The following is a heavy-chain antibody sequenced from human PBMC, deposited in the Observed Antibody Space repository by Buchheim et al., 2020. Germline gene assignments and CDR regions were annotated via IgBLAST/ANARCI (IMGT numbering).Heavy chain of an antibody. Sequence: QVQLVESGGGVVQPGRSLRLSCAASGFTFSSYGMHWVRQAPGKGLEWVAVISYAGSNKYYADSVKGRFTISRDNSKNTLYLQMNRLRAEDTAVYYCAKDLRYCTNGVCLSGGMDVWGQGTT. CDR2: ISYAGSNK. CDR1: GFTFSSYG. V-gene: IGHV3-30*18. D-gene: IGHD2-8*01. CDR3: AKDLRYCTNGVCLSGGMDV. J-gene: IGHJ6*02.